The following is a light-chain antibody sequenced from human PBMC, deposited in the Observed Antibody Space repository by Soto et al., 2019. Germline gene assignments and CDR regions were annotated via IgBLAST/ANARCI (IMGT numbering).Light chain of an antibody. CDR2: KAS. J-gene: IGKJ4*01. V-gene: IGKV1-5*03. Sequence: DIRMTQSPSTLSASVGDRVTITCRASQSITTWLAWYQQKPGKAPKLLIYKASSLEGGVPSRFSGSGSGTEFDITISSLQPDDFATYYCQQYNTYPLTFGGGTKVDIK. CDR1: QSITTW. CDR3: QQYNTYPLT.